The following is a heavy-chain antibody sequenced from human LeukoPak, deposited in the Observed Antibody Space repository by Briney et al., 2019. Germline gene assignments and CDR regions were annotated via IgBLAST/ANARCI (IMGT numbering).Heavy chain of an antibody. CDR2: INSDGSST. D-gene: IGHD5-12*01. Sequence: GGSLRLSCAASGFSFSSYWMHWVRHVPGKGLVWVARINSDGSSTIYADSVQGRFTISRDNAKNTLYLQMNSLTAEDTALYYCTRGYVGIDYWGQGTLVTVSS. CDR3: TRGYVGIDY. J-gene: IGHJ4*02. CDR1: GFSFSSYW. V-gene: IGHV3-74*01.